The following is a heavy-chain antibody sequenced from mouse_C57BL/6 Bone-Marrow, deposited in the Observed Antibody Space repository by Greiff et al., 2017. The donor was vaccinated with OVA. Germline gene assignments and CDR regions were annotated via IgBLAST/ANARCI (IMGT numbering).Heavy chain of an antibody. D-gene: IGHD4-1*02. CDR1: GYSITSGYY. J-gene: IGHJ3*01. V-gene: IGHV3-6*01. Sequence: ESGPGLVKPSQSLSLTCSVTGYSITSGYYWNWIRQFPGNKLEWMGYISYDGSNNSNPSLKNRISITRDTSKYQFFLKLNSVTTEDTATYDCARDQLGPFAYWGQGTLVTVSA. CDR3: ARDQLGPFAY. CDR2: ISYDGSN.